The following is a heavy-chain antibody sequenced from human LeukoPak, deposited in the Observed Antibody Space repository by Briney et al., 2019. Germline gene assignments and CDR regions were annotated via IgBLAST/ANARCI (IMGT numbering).Heavy chain of an antibody. J-gene: IGHJ4*02. V-gene: IGHV1-69*05. CDR3: ASAANYYDSSGYYY. CDR2: IIPIFGTA. Sequence: SVKVSCKASGGTFSSYAISWVRQAPGQGLEWMRGIIPIFGTANYAQKFQGRVTITTDESTSTAYMELSSLRSEDTAVYYCASAANYYDSSGYYYWGQGTLVTVSS. CDR1: GGTFSSYA. D-gene: IGHD3-22*01.